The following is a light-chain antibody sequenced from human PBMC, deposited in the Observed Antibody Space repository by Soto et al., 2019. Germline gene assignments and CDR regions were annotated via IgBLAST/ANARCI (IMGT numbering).Light chain of an antibody. Sequence: IQMTQSPSSLSASVGDRVTLSCRASRNISSDLNWYQLKPGKAPKLLIYRASTLQNGVPSRFSGSGAAKDFTLTITTLQPEDVATYSCQQSYSTLPYTFGQGTKVEIK. V-gene: IGKV1-39*01. J-gene: IGKJ2*01. CDR3: QQSYSTLPYT. CDR1: RNISSD. CDR2: RAS.